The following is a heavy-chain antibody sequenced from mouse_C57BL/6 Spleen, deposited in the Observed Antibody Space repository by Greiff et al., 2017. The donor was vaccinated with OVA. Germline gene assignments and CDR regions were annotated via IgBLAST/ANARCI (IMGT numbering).Heavy chain of an antibody. CDR1: GFTFTDYY. CDR3: ARSLGHLRAMDY. V-gene: IGHV7-3*01. D-gene: IGHD6-1*01. Sequence: EVKVVESGGGLVQPGGSLSLSCAASGFTFTDYYMSWVRQPPGKALEWLGFIRNKANGYTTEYSASVKGRFTISRDNSQSILYLQMNALRAEDSATYYCARSLGHLRAMDYWGQGTSVTVSS. CDR2: IRNKANGYTT. J-gene: IGHJ4*01.